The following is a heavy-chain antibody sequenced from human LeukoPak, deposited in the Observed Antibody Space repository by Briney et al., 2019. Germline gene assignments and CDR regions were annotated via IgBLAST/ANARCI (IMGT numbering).Heavy chain of an antibody. D-gene: IGHD3-22*01. CDR3: AGLVGRYSSGLYYYYFDY. CDR2: MYLSGTT. CDR1: GDSINSLDL. J-gene: IGHJ4*02. V-gene: IGHV4-4*02. Sequence: SETLSLTCTVSGDSINSLDLWSWVRQPPGKGLEWIGEMYLSGTTHSNPSVKSRVTISIDKSKNQFFLNLSSVTAADTAVYYCAGLVGRYSSGLYYYYFDYWGQGTMVTVSS.